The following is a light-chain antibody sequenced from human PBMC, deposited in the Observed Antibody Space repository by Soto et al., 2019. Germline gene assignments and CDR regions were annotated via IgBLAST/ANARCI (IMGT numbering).Light chain of an antibody. V-gene: IGKV1-5*03. J-gene: IGKJ2*01. CDR2: KAS. CDR3: QQYNSYSPLMYT. CDR1: QSVSSW. Sequence: DIQMTQSPSTLSASVGDRVTITCRASQSVSSWLAWYQQKPGKAPKLLIYKASSLESGVPLMFSGSGSGTEFTLTISSLQPDDFATYYCQQYNSYSPLMYTFGQGTKLEIK.